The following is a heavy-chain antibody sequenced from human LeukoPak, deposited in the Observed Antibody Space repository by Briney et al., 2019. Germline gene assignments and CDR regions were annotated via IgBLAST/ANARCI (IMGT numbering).Heavy chain of an antibody. CDR1: GGSISSSSYY. D-gene: IGHD3-10*01. J-gene: IGHJ4*02. V-gene: IGHV4-39*01. CDR2: IYYSGST. CDR3: ARRVTMVRGVTFFDY. Sequence: SETLSLTCTVSGGSISSSSYYWGWIRQPPGKGLEWIGSIYYSGSTYYNPSLKSRVTISVDTSKNQFSLKLSSVTAADTAVYYCARRVTMVRGVTFFDYWGQGTRVTVSS.